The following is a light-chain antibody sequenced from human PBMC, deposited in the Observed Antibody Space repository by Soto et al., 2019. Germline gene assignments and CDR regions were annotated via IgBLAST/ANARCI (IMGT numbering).Light chain of an antibody. Sequence: IQITLSLSTLSAYVGERVTMTCRASQPISTWLAWYQQGPVKAPNLLIYHASSLESGVPSRFSGSGSGTEFTLSISCLQPDDFGTYYCQQDDELSISFCQGALLEV. V-gene: IGKV1-5*01. J-gene: IGKJ5*01. CDR3: QQDDELSIS. CDR2: HAS. CDR1: QPISTW.